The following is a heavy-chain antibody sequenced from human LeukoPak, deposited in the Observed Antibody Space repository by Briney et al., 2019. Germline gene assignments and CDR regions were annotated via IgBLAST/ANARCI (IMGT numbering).Heavy chain of an antibody. CDR1: GGSFSGYY. Sequence: SETLSLTCAVYGGSFSGYYWSWIRQPPGKGLEWIGYISYSGSTNYNPSLKSRVTISVDTSKHQFSPKLSAVTAADTAVYYCARGPHKFDYWGQGSLVTVSS. V-gene: IGHV4-59*01. CDR2: ISYSGST. J-gene: IGHJ4*02. CDR3: ARGPHKFDY.